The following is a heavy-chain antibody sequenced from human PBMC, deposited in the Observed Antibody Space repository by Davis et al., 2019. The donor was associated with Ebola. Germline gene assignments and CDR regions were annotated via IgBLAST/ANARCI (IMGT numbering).Heavy chain of an antibody. Sequence: SETLSLTCTVSGGSISSYYWSWIRQPPGKGLEWIGYIYYSGSTNYTPSLKSRVTISVDTSKNQFSLKLSSVTAADTAVYYCARHSGSYLTYYFDYWGQGTLVTVSS. CDR2: IYYSGST. D-gene: IGHD1-26*01. CDR1: GGSISSYY. CDR3: ARHSGSYLTYYFDY. J-gene: IGHJ4*02. V-gene: IGHV4-59*08.